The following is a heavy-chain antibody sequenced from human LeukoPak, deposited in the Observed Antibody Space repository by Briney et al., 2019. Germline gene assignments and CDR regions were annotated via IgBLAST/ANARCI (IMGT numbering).Heavy chain of an antibody. V-gene: IGHV3-23*01. Sequence: PGGSLRLSCAASGFTFSSYAMSWVRQAPGKGLEWVSAISGSGGSTYYADSVKGRFTISRDNSKNTLYLQMNSLRPEDTAVYYCAKDLFSTGSYLDYWGQGTLVTVSS. CDR1: GFTFSSYA. CDR3: AKDLFSTGSYLDY. CDR2: ISGSGGST. D-gene: IGHD1-26*01. J-gene: IGHJ4*02.